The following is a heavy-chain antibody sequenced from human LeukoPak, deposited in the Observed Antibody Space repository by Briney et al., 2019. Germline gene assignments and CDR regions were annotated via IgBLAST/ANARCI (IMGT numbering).Heavy chain of an antibody. D-gene: IGHD2-15*01. Sequence: ASVMGSCKASGYTFTGYYMHWVRQAPGQGLEWMGWINPNSGGTNYAQKFQGRVTMTRDTSISTAYMELNRLRSDDAAFYYCARGLEDGYCSGGSCVPYYWGQGTLVTVSS. J-gene: IGHJ4*02. CDR3: ARGLEDGYCSGGSCVPYY. CDR1: GYTFTGYY. V-gene: IGHV1-2*02. CDR2: INPNSGGT.